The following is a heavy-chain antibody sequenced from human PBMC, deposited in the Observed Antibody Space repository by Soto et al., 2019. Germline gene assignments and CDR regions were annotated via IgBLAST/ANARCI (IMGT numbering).Heavy chain of an antibody. CDR2: IYYSGST. J-gene: IGHJ6*02. V-gene: IGHV4-31*03. CDR3: ARDLRFRGFYGMEV. CDR1: GGSISSGGYY. Sequence: PSETLSLTCTVSGGSISSGGYYWSWIRQHPGKGLEWIGYIYYSGSTYYNPSLKSRVTISVDTSKNQFSLKLSSVTAADTAVYYCARDLRFRGFYGMEVWGQGTTVTVSS. D-gene: IGHD3-10*01.